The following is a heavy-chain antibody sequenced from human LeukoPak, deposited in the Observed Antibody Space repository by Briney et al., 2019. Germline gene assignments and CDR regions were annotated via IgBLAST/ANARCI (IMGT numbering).Heavy chain of an antibody. D-gene: IGHD3-3*01. CDR3: ARGVTIFGVVRFDY. J-gene: IGHJ4*02. Sequence: GGALRLSCAASVFTLSSYEMNWVRQAPGRGLEWVSYISSSGSTIYYADSVKGRFTISRYKAKNSLYLQMNSLRAENTAVYNCARGVTIFGVVRFDYWGQGTLVTVSS. V-gene: IGHV3-48*03. CDR1: VFTLSSYE. CDR2: ISSSGSTI.